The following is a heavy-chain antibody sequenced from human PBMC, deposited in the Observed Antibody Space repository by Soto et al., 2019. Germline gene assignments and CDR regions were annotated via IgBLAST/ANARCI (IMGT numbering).Heavy chain of an antibody. CDR2: ISYDGSTK. CDR1: GFTFSSYA. J-gene: IGHJ6*02. CDR3: ARDYYRFNSGYGFSMDV. D-gene: IGHD5-12*01. V-gene: IGHV3-30-3*01. Sequence: QVQLVESGGGVVQPGRSLRLSCAASGFTFSSYAMHWVRKAPGKGLEWVAVISYDGSTKYYADSVKGRFTISRDNSKNTLYLQMNSLRAEDTAVYYCARDYYRFNSGYGFSMDVWGQGTTVTVSS.